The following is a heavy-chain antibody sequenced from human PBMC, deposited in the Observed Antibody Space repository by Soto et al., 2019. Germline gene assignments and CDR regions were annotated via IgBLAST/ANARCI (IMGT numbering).Heavy chain of an antibody. D-gene: IGHD1-26*01. J-gene: IGHJ6*02. CDR1: GGSISSYY. CDR2: IYTSGST. CDR3: ATDHKWDGMDV. V-gene: IGHV4-4*07. Sequence: SERLALSCAVCGGSISSYYWGWIRQPAGKGLEWIGRIYTSGSTNYNPSLRSRITMSVDTSKQQFSLNLSAVTAADTAVYCYATDHKWDGMDVWGQGTTVTVSS.